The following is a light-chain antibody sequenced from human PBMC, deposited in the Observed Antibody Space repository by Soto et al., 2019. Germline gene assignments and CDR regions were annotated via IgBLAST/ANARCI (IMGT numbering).Light chain of an antibody. V-gene: IGKV1-27*01. CDR1: QGISSY. Sequence: DIQMTQSTSSLSASVGDRVTVTCRASQGISSYLAWYQQKPGKVPKLLIFAASTLQPGVPSRFSGSGSGTDFTLTIRSLQPEDVATYYCQNYDSASSPTFGGGTKVDIK. CDR2: AAS. CDR3: QNYDSASSPT. J-gene: IGKJ4*01.